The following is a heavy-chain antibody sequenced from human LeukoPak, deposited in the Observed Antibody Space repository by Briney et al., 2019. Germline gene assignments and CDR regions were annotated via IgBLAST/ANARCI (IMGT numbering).Heavy chain of an antibody. CDR1: GGTFSSYA. CDR2: IIPIFGTA. CDR3: ARCTYSSGWANAFDI. Sequence: ASVKVSCKASGGTFSSYAISWVRQAPGQGLEWMGGIIPIFGTANYAQKFQGRVTITADESTSTAYMELSSLRSEDTAVYYCARCTYSSGWANAFDIWGQGTMVTVSS. V-gene: IGHV1-69*13. J-gene: IGHJ3*02. D-gene: IGHD6-19*01.